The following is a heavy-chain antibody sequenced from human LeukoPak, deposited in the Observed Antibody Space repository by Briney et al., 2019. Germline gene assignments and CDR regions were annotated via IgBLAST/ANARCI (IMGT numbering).Heavy chain of an antibody. Sequence: GESLKISCKGSGYSFSSYWIGWVRQMPGKGLEWMGIIYPGDSDARYSPSFEGQVTISVDKSISTAYLQWSSLKASDTAMYYCARLSSSWLAADSWGQGTLVTVSS. CDR1: GYSFSSYW. J-gene: IGHJ4*02. CDR2: IYPGDSDA. CDR3: ARLSSSWLAADS. V-gene: IGHV5-51*01. D-gene: IGHD6-13*01.